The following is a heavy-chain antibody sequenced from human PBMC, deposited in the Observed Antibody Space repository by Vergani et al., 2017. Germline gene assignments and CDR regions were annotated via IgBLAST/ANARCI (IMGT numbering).Heavy chain of an antibody. V-gene: IGHV4-30-4*08. J-gene: IGHJ2*01. Sequence: QVQLQESGPGLVKPSQTLSLTCTVSGGSISSGDNYWSWISQPPGKGLEWIGYIYYSGSTYYNPSLKSRVTISVDTSKNQFSLKLSSVTAADTAVYYCARAGCVGSTSCRWSLKYFDLWGRGTLVTVSS. CDR3: ARAGCVGSTSCRWSLKYFDL. D-gene: IGHD2-2*01. CDR1: GGSISSGDNY. CDR2: IYYSGST.